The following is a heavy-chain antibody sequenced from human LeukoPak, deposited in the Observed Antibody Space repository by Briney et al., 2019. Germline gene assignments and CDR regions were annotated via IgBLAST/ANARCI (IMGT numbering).Heavy chain of an antibody. V-gene: IGHV4-38-2*02. CDR1: GYSISSGYY. J-gene: IGHJ3*02. Sequence: SETLSLTCTVSGYSISSGYYWGWIRQPPGKGLEWIGSIYHSGRTFYNPSLKSRVTISVDTSKNQFSLKLTSVTAADTAVYYCARGAVAGTGFAWHDAFDIWGQGTMVTVSS. CDR2: IYHSGRT. CDR3: ARGAVAGTGFAWHDAFDI. D-gene: IGHD6-19*01.